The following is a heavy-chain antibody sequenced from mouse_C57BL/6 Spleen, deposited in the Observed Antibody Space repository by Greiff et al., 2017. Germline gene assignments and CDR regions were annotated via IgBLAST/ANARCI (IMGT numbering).Heavy chain of an antibody. J-gene: IGHJ2*01. CDR3: ARPQTAQATFDY. D-gene: IGHD3-2*02. CDR2: INPSSGYT. V-gene: IGHV1-4*01. CDR1: GYTFTSYT. Sequence: QVQLQQSGAELARPGASVKMSCKASGYTFTSYTMHWVKQRPGQGLEWIGYINPSSGYTKYNQKFKDKATLTADKSSSTAYMQLSSLTSEDSAVYYCARPQTAQATFDYWGQGTTLTVSS.